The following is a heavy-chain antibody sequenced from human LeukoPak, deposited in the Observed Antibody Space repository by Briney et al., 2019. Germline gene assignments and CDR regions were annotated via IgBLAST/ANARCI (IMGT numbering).Heavy chain of an antibody. J-gene: IGHJ5*02. CDR2: IYYSGST. CDR1: GGSISSSSYY. CDR3: ARHTLAYGSGKFDP. D-gene: IGHD3-10*01. Sequence: NPSETLSLTCTVSGGSISSSSYYWGWIRQPPGKGLEWIGSIYYSGSTYYNPSLKSRVTISVDTSKNQFSLKLSSVTAADTAVYYCARHTLAYGSGKFDPWGQGTLVTVSS. V-gene: IGHV4-39*01.